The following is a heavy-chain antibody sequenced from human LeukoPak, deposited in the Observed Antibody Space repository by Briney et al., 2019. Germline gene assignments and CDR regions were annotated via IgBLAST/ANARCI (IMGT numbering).Heavy chain of an antibody. Sequence: SVRASGKALDGNLRSSGTHWCAQAPGQGLEWMGGIIPIFGTANYAQKFQGRVTITADESTSTAYIELCSSRTEDTAVYYCAANSNITSCYVCRDYDAMDVWGQGTTVTVSS. D-gene: IGHD3-16*01. J-gene: IGHJ6*02. CDR3: AANSNITSCYVCRDYDAMDV. CDR1: DGNLRSSG. CDR2: IIPIFGTA. V-gene: IGHV1-69*13.